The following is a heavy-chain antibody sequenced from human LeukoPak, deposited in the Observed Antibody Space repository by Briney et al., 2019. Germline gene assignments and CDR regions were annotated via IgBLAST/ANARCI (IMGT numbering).Heavy chain of an antibody. J-gene: IGHJ6*02. CDR3: ARSAAASTGTSSGADYYYFGMDV. Sequence: PSETLSLTCTVSGGSIRSHYWSWVRQSPGKGLEWIGYVYYSGSTNYNPSLKNRVTISLDTSRTRFSLKLNSVTAADTAVYYCARSAAASTGTSSGADYYYFGMDVWGQGTTVTVSS. CDR1: GGSIRSHY. D-gene: IGHD6-13*01. CDR2: VYYSGST. V-gene: IGHV4-59*11.